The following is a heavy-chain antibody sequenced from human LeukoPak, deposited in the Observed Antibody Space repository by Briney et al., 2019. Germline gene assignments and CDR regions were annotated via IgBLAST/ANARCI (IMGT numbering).Heavy chain of an antibody. CDR3: ARDRYYYDSSGYSPYFDY. J-gene: IGHJ4*02. CDR1: GGSFSGYY. D-gene: IGHD3-22*01. Sequence: PPETLSLTCAVYGGSFSGYYWSWIRQPPGKGLEWIGEINHSGSTNYNPSLKSRVTISVDTSKNQFSLKLSSVTAADTAVYYCARDRYYYDSSGYSPYFDYWGQGTLVTVSS. V-gene: IGHV4-34*01. CDR2: INHSGST.